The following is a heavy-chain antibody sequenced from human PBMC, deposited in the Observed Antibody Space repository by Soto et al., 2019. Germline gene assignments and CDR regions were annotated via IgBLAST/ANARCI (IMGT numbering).Heavy chain of an antibody. Sequence: PSETLSLTCTVSGGSISSGGYYWSWIRQHPGKGLEWIGYIYYSGSTYYNPSLKSRVTISVDTSKNQFSLKLSSVTAADTAVYYCAREVAGGAFDIWGQGTMVTVSS. V-gene: IGHV4-31*03. CDR3: AREVAGGAFDI. CDR2: IYYSGST. CDR1: GGSISSGGYY. D-gene: IGHD3-10*01. J-gene: IGHJ3*02.